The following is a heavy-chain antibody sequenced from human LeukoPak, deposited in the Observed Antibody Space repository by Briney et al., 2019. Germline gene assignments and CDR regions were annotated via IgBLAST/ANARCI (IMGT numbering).Heavy chain of an antibody. CDR2: INHSGST. CDR1: GGSFSGYY. Sequence: KPSETLSLTCSVYGGSFSGYYWSWIRQPPGKGLEWIGEINHSGSTNYNPSLKSRVTISVDTSKNQFSLKLSSVTAADMAVYYGARVFTVAVRYYYYTDVWGKGTTVTVSS. CDR3: ARVFTVAVRYYYYTDV. V-gene: IGHV4-34*01. J-gene: IGHJ6*03. D-gene: IGHD6-19*01.